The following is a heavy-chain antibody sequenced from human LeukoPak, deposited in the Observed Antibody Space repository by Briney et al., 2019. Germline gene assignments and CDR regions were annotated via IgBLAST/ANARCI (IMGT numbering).Heavy chain of an antibody. D-gene: IGHD1-14*01. CDR1: GLTFSTSG. J-gene: IGHJ4*02. CDR2: IGSTGSDR. Sequence: PGGSLRLSCTASGLTFSTSGFNWVRQAPGKGLEWVASIGSTGSDRYHADSIKGGFTISRDNANNFLYLQMNSLRAEDTAVYYCATETNGRHYDYWGQGTLLTVSS. V-gene: IGHV3-21*06. CDR3: ATETNGRHYDY.